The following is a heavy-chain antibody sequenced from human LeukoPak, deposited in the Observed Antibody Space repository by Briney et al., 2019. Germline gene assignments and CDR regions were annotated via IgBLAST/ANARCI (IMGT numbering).Heavy chain of an antibody. CDR2: ISGSGGST. V-gene: IGHV3-23*01. CDR1: GFTFSSYA. Sequence: GGSLRLSCAASGFTFSSYAMSWVRQAPGKGLEWVSAISGSGGSTYYADSVKGRFTISRDNSKNTLYLQMNSLRAENTAVYYCAKVRSSWYDLIDYWGQGTLVTVSS. J-gene: IGHJ4*02. D-gene: IGHD6-13*01. CDR3: AKVRSSWYDLIDY.